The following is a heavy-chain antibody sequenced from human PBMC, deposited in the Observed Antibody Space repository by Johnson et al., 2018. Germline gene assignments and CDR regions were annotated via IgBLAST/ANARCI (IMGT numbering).Heavy chain of an antibody. CDR1: GFTFSSYG. CDR3: ARDFTMIAAFAFDI. CDR2: IWYDGSNK. D-gene: IGHD3-22*01. V-gene: IGHV3-33*01. J-gene: IGHJ3*02. Sequence: QVQLVQSGGGVVQXGRSXRLXCAASGFTFSSYGMHWVRQAPGKGLEWVAVIWYDGSNKYYADSVKGRFTSSRDNSKNTLYLQMNSLRAEDTAVYYCARDFTMIAAFAFDIWGQGTTVTVSS.